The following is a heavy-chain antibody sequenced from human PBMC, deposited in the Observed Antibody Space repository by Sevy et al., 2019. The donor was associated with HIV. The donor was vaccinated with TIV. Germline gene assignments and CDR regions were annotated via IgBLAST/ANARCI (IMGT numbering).Heavy chain of an antibody. Sequence: GALRLSCAASGLSFNTYVMSWVRQAPGKGLQWVSTISPNGGSTYDADSVKGRFTISRDNSRNTVFLQVNSLRAEDTAVYYCAKESLDGYYWGQGTLVTVSS. V-gene: IGHV3-23*01. CDR1: GLSFNTYV. D-gene: IGHD2-21*01. J-gene: IGHJ4*02. CDR2: ISPNGGST. CDR3: AKESLDGYY.